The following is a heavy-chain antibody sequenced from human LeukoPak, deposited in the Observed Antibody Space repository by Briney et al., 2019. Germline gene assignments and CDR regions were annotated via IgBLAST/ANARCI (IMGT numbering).Heavy chain of an antibody. V-gene: IGHV3-48*02. CDR3: ARMDRGAYNSPYYFDC. Sequence: GGSLRLSCAASGFTFSTYSMNWVRHTPGKGLEWVSYISSSGTTIYYADSVKGRFTISRDNVKNSLYLQMDSLRDEDTAVYYCARMDRGAYNSPYYFDCWGQGTLVTVSS. D-gene: IGHD5-24*01. CDR2: ISSSGTTI. J-gene: IGHJ4*02. CDR1: GFTFSTYS.